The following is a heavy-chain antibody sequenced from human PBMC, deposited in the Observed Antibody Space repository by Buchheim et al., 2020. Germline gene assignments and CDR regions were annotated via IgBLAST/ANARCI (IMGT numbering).Heavy chain of an antibody. CDR1: GFTFSNYH. CDR3: ASSRSPAYFEY. J-gene: IGHJ4*02. V-gene: IGHV3-23*01. Sequence: EVQLLESGGGLVQPGGSLRLSCAASGFTFSNYHMNWVRQAPGKGLEWVSIITSSGGNTYYADSVTGRFTISRDNTKSSLYVQMHSLRAEDTAVYYCASSRSPAYFEYWGQGTL. CDR2: ITSSGGNT. D-gene: IGHD2-2*01.